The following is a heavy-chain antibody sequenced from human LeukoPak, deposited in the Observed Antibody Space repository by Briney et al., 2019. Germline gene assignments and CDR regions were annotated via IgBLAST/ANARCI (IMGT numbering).Heavy chain of an antibody. D-gene: IGHD4-23*01. Sequence: PGGSLRLSCVASGFTFNNYAMTWVRQSPGKGLEWVSGISGSGSSTYYADSVKGRFTISRDNAKNSLYLQVNSLRAEDTAVYYCARASTVVTPTDYYYYYMDVWGKGTTVTVSS. CDR3: ARASTVVTPTDYYYYYMDV. CDR2: ISGSGSST. V-gene: IGHV3-23*01. J-gene: IGHJ6*03. CDR1: GFTFNNYA.